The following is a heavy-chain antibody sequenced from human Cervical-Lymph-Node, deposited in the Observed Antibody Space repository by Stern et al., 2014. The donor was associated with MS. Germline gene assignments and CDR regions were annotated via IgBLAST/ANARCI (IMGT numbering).Heavy chain of an antibody. CDR3: AAGVINQYGMDV. V-gene: IGHV1-18*01. CDR1: GYTFGTHD. D-gene: IGHD3-3*01. Sequence: QVQLVQSGAEVKKPGASVKVSCKASGYTFGTHDISWVRQAPGQGLEWMGWISDDNTNSNYAQKLQGRVTMTTDTSTSTAYMELRSLRSDDTAVYYCAAGVINQYGMDVWGQGTTVTVSS. CDR2: ISDDNTNS. J-gene: IGHJ6*02.